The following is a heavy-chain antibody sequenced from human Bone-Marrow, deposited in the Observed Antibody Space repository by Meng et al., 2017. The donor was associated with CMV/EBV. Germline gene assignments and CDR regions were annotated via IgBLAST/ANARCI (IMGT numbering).Heavy chain of an antibody. Sequence: LSLTCAASGFTFSNYGMHWVRQAPGKGLEWVAFIRYDGSNKYYADSVKGRFTISRDNSKNTLYLQMNSLRAEDTAVYYCAKDRTIVVVDPGSEYYYGMDVWGQGTTVPVSS. J-gene: IGHJ6*02. CDR1: GFTFSNYG. CDR2: IRYDGSNK. CDR3: AKDRTIVVVDPGSEYYYGMDV. V-gene: IGHV3-30*02. D-gene: IGHD2-15*01.